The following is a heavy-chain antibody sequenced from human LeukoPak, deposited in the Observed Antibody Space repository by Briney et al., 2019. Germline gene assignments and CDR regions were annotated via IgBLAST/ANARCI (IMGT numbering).Heavy chain of an antibody. D-gene: IGHD6-19*01. J-gene: IGHJ4*02. V-gene: IGHV3-23*01. Sequence: SGGSLRLSCAASGFTFSIHGLYCVRQARGKGREGVSSNSGGSSYSPDSVKGRFTISRDNSNNTLYLQMNSLRAEDTAVYYCAKDLGSSGWYIDYWGQGTLVTVSS. CDR2: NSGGSS. CDR3: AKDLGSSGWYIDY. CDR1: GFTFSIHG.